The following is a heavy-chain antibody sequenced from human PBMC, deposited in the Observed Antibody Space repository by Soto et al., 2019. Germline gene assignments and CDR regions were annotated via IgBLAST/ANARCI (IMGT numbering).Heavy chain of an antibody. V-gene: IGHV3-23*01. J-gene: IGHJ3*02. Sequence: EVQLLESGGGLVQPGGSLRLSCAASGFTFSSYAMSWVRQAPGKGLEWVSAISGSGGSTYYADSVKGRFTISRDNSKNTLYLQMNSLRAEDTAVYYCAKDIIVPAAMFDDAFDIWGQGTMVTVSS. CDR2: ISGSGGST. CDR1: GFTFSSYA. D-gene: IGHD2-2*01. CDR3: AKDIIVPAAMFDDAFDI.